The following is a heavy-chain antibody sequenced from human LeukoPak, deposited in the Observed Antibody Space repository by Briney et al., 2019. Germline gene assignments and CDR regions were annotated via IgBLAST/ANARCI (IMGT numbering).Heavy chain of an antibody. CDR3: ARPYLVGATNGADAFDI. D-gene: IGHD1-26*01. J-gene: IGHJ3*02. CDR2: IYYSGST. V-gene: IGHV4-39*01. CDR1: GGSISSSSYY. Sequence: PSETLSLTCTVSGGSISSSSYYWGWIRQPPGKGLEWLGSIYYSGSTYYNPSLKSRVTISVDTSKNQFSLKLSSVTAADTAVYYCARPYLVGATNGADAFDIWAKGQWSPSLQ.